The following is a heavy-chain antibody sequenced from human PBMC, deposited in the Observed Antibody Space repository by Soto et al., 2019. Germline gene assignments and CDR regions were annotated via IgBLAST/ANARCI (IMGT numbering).Heavy chain of an antibody. CDR2: IYHSGTT. CDR1: GGSITSTNW. Sequence: QVQLQELGPGLVKPSGTLSLTCAVSGGSITSTNWWSWVRQPPGKGLEWIGEIYHSGTTNYNPSLKSRVTMSVDKSKNQFSLKLTSVTAADTAVYYCARDRGIGAAGFWGQGTLVTVSS. D-gene: IGHD6-13*01. CDR3: ARDRGIGAAGF. J-gene: IGHJ4*02. V-gene: IGHV4-4*02.